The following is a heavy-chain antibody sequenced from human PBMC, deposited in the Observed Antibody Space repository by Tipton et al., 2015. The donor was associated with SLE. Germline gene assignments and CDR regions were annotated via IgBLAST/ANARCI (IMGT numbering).Heavy chain of an antibody. CDR2: VHTSGST. D-gene: IGHD2-2*01. Sequence: LRLSCTVSGSSVSNYYWSWVRQSAGQGLEWIGRVHTSGSTSYNPSLQSRLTMSLDTSNNQLYLRLSSVTAADTALYYCVRVIVPASRGAFDVWGQGTMVTVSS. J-gene: IGHJ3*01. CDR1: GSSVSNYY. CDR3: VRVIVPASRGAFDV. V-gene: IGHV4-4*07.